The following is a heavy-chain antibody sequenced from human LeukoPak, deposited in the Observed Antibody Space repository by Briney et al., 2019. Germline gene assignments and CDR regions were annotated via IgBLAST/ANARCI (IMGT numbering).Heavy chain of an antibody. J-gene: IGHJ5*02. Sequence: PSETLSLTCTVSGYSISSGYYWGWIRQPPGKGLEWIGNIYHSGSTYYNPSLKSRVTISIETSKNQSSLNLSSVTASDTAVYYCASCQFCFDPWGQGTLVTVSS. CDR1: GYSISSGYY. CDR2: IYHSGST. CDR3: ASCQFCFDP. V-gene: IGHV4-38-2*02.